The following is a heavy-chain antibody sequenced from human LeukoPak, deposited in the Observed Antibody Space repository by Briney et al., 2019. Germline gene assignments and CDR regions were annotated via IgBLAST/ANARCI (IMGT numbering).Heavy chain of an antibody. CDR3: ASPGPYYSETSGYLVF. CDR1: GGSISSSSFY. J-gene: IGHJ4*02. CDR2: FYNSGSS. D-gene: IGHD3-22*01. Sequence: SSETLSLTCTVSGGSISSSSFYWTWIRQVPGKGLEWIGYFYNSGSSDYNPSLKSRATFSEDTSKNHFSLSLSAVTAADTAVYYCASPGPYYSETSGYLVFWGQGILVTVSS. V-gene: IGHV4-61*03.